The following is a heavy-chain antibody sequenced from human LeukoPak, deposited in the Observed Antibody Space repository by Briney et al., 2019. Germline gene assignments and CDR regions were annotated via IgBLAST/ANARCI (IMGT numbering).Heavy chain of an antibody. V-gene: IGHV4-34*01. CDR2: INHSGST. CDR3: ARGRSGSYRLLRSMYYGMDV. D-gene: IGHD1-26*01. Sequence: SETLSLTCAVYGGSFSGYYWSWIRQPPGKGLEWIGEINHSGSTNYNPSLKSRVTISVDTSKNQFSLKLSSVTAADTAVYYCARGRSGSYRLLRSMYYGMDVWGQGTTVTVSS. CDR1: GGSFSGYY. J-gene: IGHJ6*02.